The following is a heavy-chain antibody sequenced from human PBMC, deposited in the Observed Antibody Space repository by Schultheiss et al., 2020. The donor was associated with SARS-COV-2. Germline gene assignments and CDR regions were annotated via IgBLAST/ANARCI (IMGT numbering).Heavy chain of an antibody. D-gene: IGHD1-20*01. V-gene: IGHV3-23*01. Sequence: GESLKISCAASGFTFDDYAMHWVRQAPGKGLEWVSGISGSGGSTYYADSVKGRFTISRDNAKNTLYLQMNSLRAEDTAVYYCVANWNEDYFDYWGQGTLVTVSS. CDR3: VANWNEDYFDY. CDR1: GFTFDDYA. J-gene: IGHJ4*02. CDR2: ISGSGGST.